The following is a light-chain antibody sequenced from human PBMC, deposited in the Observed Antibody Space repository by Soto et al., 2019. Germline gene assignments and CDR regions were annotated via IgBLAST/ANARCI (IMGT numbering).Light chain of an antibody. CDR1: QSVSSSY. J-gene: IGKJ4*01. CDR3: QQYGSSSFT. V-gene: IGKV3-20*01. Sequence: IGLTQSPGTLSLSPGERATLSCRASQSVSSSYLAWYQQKPGQAPRLLIYGASSRATGIPDRFSGSGSGTDFTLTISRLEPEDFAVYYCQQYGSSSFTFGGGTKVEIK. CDR2: GAS.